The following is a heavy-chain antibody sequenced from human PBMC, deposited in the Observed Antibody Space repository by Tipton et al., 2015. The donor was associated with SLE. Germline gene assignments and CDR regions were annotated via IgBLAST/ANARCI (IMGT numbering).Heavy chain of an antibody. Sequence: TLSLTCAVYGGSFSGYYWSWIRQPPGKGLEWIGEINHSGSTNYNPSLKSRVTISVDTSKNQFSLKLSSVTAADTAVYYCARAGPRQYRSTYYYDSSGYYTYWGQGTLVTVSS. CDR2: INHSGST. J-gene: IGHJ4*02. D-gene: IGHD3-22*01. CDR3: ARAGPRQYRSTYYYDSSGYYTY. CDR1: GGSFSGYY. V-gene: IGHV4-34*01.